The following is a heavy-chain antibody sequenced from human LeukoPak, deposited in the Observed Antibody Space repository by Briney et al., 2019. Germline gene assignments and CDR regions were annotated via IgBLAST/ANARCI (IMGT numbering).Heavy chain of an antibody. Sequence: ASVKVSCKASGYTFTSYGISWVRQAPGQGLEWMGWISAYNGNTNYAQKLQGRVTMTTDTSTSTAYMELRSLRSDDTAVYYCARQYYDFWSGSNLNWFDPWGQGTLATVSS. CDR2: ISAYNGNT. CDR3: ARQYYDFWSGSNLNWFDP. V-gene: IGHV1-18*01. CDR1: GYTFTSYG. D-gene: IGHD3-3*01. J-gene: IGHJ5*02.